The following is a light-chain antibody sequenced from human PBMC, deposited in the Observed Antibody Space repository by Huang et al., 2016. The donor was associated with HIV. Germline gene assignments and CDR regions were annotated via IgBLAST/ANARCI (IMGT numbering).Light chain of an antibody. Sequence: EIVLTPSPATLSLSPGERATLSCRASQSVRNYLAWYQQKPGQAPRLLIYDTSIRATGVPGRISGSGSGTDFTLTISGLEPEDFAVYYCQQRSNWPLTFGGGTKVEIK. CDR3: QQRSNWPLT. V-gene: IGKV3-11*01. J-gene: IGKJ4*01. CDR1: QSVRNY. CDR2: DTS.